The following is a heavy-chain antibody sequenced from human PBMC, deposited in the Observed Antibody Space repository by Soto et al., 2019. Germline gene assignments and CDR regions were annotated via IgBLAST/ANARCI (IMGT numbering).Heavy chain of an antibody. D-gene: IGHD3-16*01. V-gene: IGHV3-23*01. Sequence: GSLRVSCAPSGITFSNYAMSWVRQAPGKGLEWVSLISATGGCTYYADSVKGRFTISRDNSHNTLYLQVHSLTAEDTAVYYCAKDRRAGGNSAFYFDFWGQGAKVTVSS. CDR1: GITFSNYA. J-gene: IGHJ4*02. CDR3: AKDRRAGGNSAFYFDF. CDR2: ISATGGCT.